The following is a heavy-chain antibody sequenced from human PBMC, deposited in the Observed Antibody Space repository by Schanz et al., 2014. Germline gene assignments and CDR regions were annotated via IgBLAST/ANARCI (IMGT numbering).Heavy chain of an antibody. CDR1: GYTFTSHG. Sequence: QVQLVQSGAEVKKPGASVKVSCKASGYTFTSHGISWVRQAPGQGLEWMGWITAYNGDTNYALKLQGRVTNTADKSTSTAYMDLSSLRPEDTAVYYCAREVGLYDRGWFDPWGQGTLVTVSS. CDR3: AREVGLYDRGWFDP. CDR2: ITAYNGDT. D-gene: IGHD3-22*01. J-gene: IGHJ5*02. V-gene: IGHV1-18*01.